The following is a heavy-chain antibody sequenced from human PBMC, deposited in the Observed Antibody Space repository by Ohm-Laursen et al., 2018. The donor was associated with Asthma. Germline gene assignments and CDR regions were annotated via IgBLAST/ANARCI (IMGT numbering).Heavy chain of an antibody. D-gene: IGHD2-15*01. J-gene: IGHJ6*02. CDR1: GFIFSNAW. CDR3: AKYRVATLAGSLDV. Sequence: GSLRLSCAASGFIFSNAWMSWVRQAPGKGLEWVSAISGSGGSTYYADSVKGRFTISRDNSKNTLYLQMNSLRADDTATYYCAKYRVATLAGSLDVWGQGTTVTVSS. CDR2: ISGSGGST. V-gene: IGHV3-23*01.